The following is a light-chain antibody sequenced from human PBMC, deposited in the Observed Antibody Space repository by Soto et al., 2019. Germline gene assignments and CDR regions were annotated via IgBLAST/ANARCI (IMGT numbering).Light chain of an antibody. V-gene: IGKV1-39*01. CDR2: GAS. Sequence: DIQMTQSPSSLSASVGDRVTITCRASQTITTYLNWYQQKPGKAPKLLIYGASSLQSGVPSRFTGSGSGTDFTLTINSLQPEDFATYHCQQRHSTPWTFGQGTKVEIK. J-gene: IGKJ1*01. CDR1: QTITTY. CDR3: QQRHSTPWT.